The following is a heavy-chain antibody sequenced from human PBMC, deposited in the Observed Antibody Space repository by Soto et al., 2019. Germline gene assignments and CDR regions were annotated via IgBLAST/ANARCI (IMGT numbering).Heavy chain of an antibody. Sequence: SQTLSLPCPISGDSVSSNSAAWNWIRQSPSRGLEWLGRTYYRSKWYNDYAVSVKSRITINPDTSKNQFSLQLNSVTPEETAGYYFGRIRAGNFDYWGQGTLVTVSS. CDR2: TYYRSKWYN. J-gene: IGHJ4*02. V-gene: IGHV6-1*01. D-gene: IGHD6-13*01. CDR1: GDSVSSNSAA. CDR3: GRIRAGNFDY.